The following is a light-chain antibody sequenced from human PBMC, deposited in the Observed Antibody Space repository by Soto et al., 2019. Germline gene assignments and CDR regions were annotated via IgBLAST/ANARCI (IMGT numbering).Light chain of an antibody. CDR1: QSVSSNS. J-gene: IGKJ2*01. CDR2: GAS. V-gene: IGKV3-20*01. Sequence: EIVLTQSPGTLSLSPGERATLSCRASQSVSSNSLAWYQHRRGQAPRLLIHGASSRATGIPDRFSGSGSGTDFTLTISRLEPEDFATYYCQQTYSTPQTFGQGTKLEIK. CDR3: QQTYSTPQT.